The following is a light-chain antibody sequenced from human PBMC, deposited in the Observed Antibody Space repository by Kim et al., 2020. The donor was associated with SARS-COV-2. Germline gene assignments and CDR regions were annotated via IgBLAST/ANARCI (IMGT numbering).Light chain of an antibody. CDR1: SSNVGGNT. CDR2: SNN. J-gene: IGLJ2*01. V-gene: IGLV1-44*01. Sequence: GQRVTISCTGTSSNVGGNTVNWYQQHPGTAPKLLIYSNNQRPSGVPDRFSGAKSGTSASLAISGLQSEDEADYYCAAWDDSLNGVVFGGGTQLTVL. CDR3: AAWDDSLNGVV.